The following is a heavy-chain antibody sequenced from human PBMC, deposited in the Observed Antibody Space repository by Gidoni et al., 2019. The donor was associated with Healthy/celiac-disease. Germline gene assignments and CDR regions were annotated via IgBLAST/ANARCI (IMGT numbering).Heavy chain of an antibody. CDR2: ISSSSSYI. Sequence: EVQLVESGGGLVKPGGSLRLSCAASGFTFSSYSMNWVRQAPGKGLEWVSSISSSSSYIYYADSGKGRFTISRDNAKNSLYLQMNSLRAEDTAVYYCARETALYYYDSSGYYSIWGQGTMVTVSS. CDR3: ARETALYYYDSSGYYSI. CDR1: GFTFSSYS. D-gene: IGHD3-22*01. J-gene: IGHJ3*02. V-gene: IGHV3-21*01.